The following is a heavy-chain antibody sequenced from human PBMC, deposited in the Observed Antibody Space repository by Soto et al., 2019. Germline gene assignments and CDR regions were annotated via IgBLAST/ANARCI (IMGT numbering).Heavy chain of an antibody. CDR1: GFTFSSYE. J-gene: IGHJ6*02. D-gene: IGHD2-2*01. CDR3: AREGFYAMDV. V-gene: IGHV3-48*03. Sequence: PEGSLRLSCEVSGFTFSSYEMYWVRQAPGKGLEWVAYISSSGETVYYAGSVQGRFTISRDNAKNSLYLQMSSLGAEDTAVYYCAREGFYAMDVWGQGTTVTVSS. CDR2: ISSSGETV.